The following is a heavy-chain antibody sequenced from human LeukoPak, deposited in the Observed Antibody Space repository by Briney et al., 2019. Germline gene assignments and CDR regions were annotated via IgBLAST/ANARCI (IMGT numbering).Heavy chain of an antibody. D-gene: IGHD5-18*01. V-gene: IGHV3-48*01. CDR3: AKSGSYGPNYFDY. CDR2: ITSSRSII. CDR1: GFTFSSYS. Sequence: GGSLRLSCVASGFTFSSYSMNWVRQAPGKGLEWVSYITSSRSIIYYADSVKGRFTISRDNAKNSLYLQMNSLRAEDTAVYYCAKSGSYGPNYFDYWGQGTLVTVSS. J-gene: IGHJ4*02.